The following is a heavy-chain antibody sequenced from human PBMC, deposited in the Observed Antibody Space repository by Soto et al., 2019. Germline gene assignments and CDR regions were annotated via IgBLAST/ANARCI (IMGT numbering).Heavy chain of an antibody. CDR2: INPYSGGT. J-gene: IGHJ4*02. V-gene: IGHV1-2*04. CDR1: GYTFSDYY. D-gene: IGHD6-13*01. CDR3: ARGARRSSSWYGHY. Sequence: QVQLVQSEAEVKKPGASVKVSCKASGYTFSDYYIHWVRQAPGQGLEWMGWINPYSGGTNYAQKFQGWVTMTRDMSIRTAYMEMGKLRSDETAVYYCARGARRSSSWYGHYWGQGPLVTVSS.